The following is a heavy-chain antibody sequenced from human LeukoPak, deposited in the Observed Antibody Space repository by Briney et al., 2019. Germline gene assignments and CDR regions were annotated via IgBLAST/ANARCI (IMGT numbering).Heavy chain of an antibody. J-gene: IGHJ3*02. V-gene: IGHV3-48*01. CDR1: GFTFSSYS. CDR3: ARDMSPLPGFFRVAGNAFGI. Sequence: GGSLRLSCAASGFTFSSYSMNWVRQAPGRRLEGVSYISSSSSTIYYADSVKGRFTISRDNAKNSLYLQMNSLRAEDTAVYYCARDMSPLPGFFRVAGNAFGIWGQGTMVTVSS. CDR2: ISSSSSTI. D-gene: IGHD3-3*01.